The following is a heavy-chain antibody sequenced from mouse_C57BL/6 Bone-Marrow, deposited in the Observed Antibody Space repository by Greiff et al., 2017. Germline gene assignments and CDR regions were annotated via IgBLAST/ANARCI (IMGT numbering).Heavy chain of an antibody. CDR2: IDPKSGGT. CDR3: ASGGYYGSSYEVWYCDV. J-gene: IGHJ1*03. Sequence: QVQLQQPGAELVKPGASVKLSCKASGYTFTSYWMHWVKQRPGRGLEWIGRIDPKSGGTKYNEKFKSKATLTVDTPSSTAYMQLSSLTSEDSAVYYCASGGYYGSSYEVWYCDVWGTGTTVTVSS. D-gene: IGHD1-1*01. V-gene: IGHV1-72*01. CDR1: GYTFTSYW.